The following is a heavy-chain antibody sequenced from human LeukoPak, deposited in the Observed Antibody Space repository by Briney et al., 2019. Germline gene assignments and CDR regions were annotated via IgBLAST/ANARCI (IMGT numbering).Heavy chain of an antibody. Sequence: SVNVSCKASGGTFSSHAISRVRQAPGQGLEWMGRIIPILGIANYAQKFQGRVTITADKSTSTAYMELSSLRSEDTAVYYCARGRDTAMASFDYWGQGTLVTVSS. D-gene: IGHD5-18*01. CDR2: IIPILGIA. V-gene: IGHV1-69*04. CDR3: ARGRDTAMASFDY. J-gene: IGHJ4*02. CDR1: GGTFSSHA.